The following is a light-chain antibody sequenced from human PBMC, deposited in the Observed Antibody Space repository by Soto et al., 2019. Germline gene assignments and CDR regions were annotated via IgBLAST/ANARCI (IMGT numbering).Light chain of an antibody. V-gene: IGLV3-21*02. CDR1: NIGSKS. CDR3: SSYTTIKTVV. CDR2: DDS. J-gene: IGLJ2*01. Sequence: SYELTQPPSVSVAPGQTARITCGGNNIGSKSVHWYQQKPGQAPVLVVYDDSDRPSGISDRFSGFKSANTAYLTISGVQPEDEADYHCSSYTTIKTVVFGGGTKLTVL.